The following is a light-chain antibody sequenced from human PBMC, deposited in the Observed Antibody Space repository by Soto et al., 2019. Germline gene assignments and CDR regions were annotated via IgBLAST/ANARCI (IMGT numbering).Light chain of an antibody. Sequence: QSVLTQPPSVSGAPGQRVTISCTGSSSNIGAGYDVHWYQQLPGTAPKLLIFGNSNRPSGVPDRFSGSKSGTSASLAITGLQDEDEADYHCQSYDSSLSVSVFGGGIQLTVL. V-gene: IGLV1-40*01. J-gene: IGLJ2*01. CDR3: QSYDSSLSVSV. CDR1: SSNIGAGYD. CDR2: GNS.